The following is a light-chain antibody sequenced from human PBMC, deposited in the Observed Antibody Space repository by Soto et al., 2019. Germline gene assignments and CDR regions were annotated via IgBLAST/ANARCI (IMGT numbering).Light chain of an antibody. CDR3: QQSYSTSPYT. V-gene: IGKV1-39*01. CDR1: QSISTY. CDR2: GAS. Sequence: DIQMTQSPSSLSASVGDRVTITCRASQSISTYLNWYQQKPGEAPKLLIYGASGLQSGVPSRFSGSGSGTDFTLTISSLQPEDCAPYYCQQSYSTSPYTFGQGTKLEIK. J-gene: IGKJ2*01.